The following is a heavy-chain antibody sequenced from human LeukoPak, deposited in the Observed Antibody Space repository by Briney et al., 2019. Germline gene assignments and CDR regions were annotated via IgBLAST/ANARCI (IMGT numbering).Heavy chain of an antibody. CDR1: GFTFSSYG. J-gene: IGHJ3*02. CDR2: ISYDGSNK. D-gene: IGHD3-3*01. CDR3: ARGAIFGVVITRSAFDI. Sequence: GGSLRLSCAASGFTFSSYGMHWVRQAPGKGLEWVAVISYDGSNKYYADSVKGRFTISRDNSKNTLYLQMNSLRAEDTAVYCARGAIFGVVITRSAFDIWGQGTMVTVSS. V-gene: IGHV3-30*19.